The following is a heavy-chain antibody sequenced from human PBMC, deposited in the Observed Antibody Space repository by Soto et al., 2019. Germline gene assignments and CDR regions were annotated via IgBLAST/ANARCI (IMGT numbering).Heavy chain of an antibody. V-gene: IGHV1-46*01. CDR1: GYTFTSYA. CDR3: ARGGHVVVVTAALDY. J-gene: IGHJ4*02. CDR2: VNARGGHT. Sequence: ASVKVSCKASGYTFTSYAMHWVRQAPGQRLEWMGTVNARGGHTTYAQQFLGRVTMTRDTSTSTLYMELTSLTSDDTAVYYCARGGHVVVVTAALDYWGQGTLVTVSS. D-gene: IGHD2-21*02.